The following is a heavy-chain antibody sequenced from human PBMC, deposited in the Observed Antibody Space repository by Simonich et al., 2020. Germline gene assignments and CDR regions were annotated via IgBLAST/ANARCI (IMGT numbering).Heavy chain of an antibody. CDR3: ARGKGWKNAFDI. J-gene: IGHJ3*02. V-gene: IGHV4-34*01. CDR1: CGSFSGYY. CDR2: LKHSANS. D-gene: IGHD1-1*01. Sequence: QVQLQQWGAGLLKPSETLSLTCAVYCGSFSGYYWGWIRQPPGKGLEWIGELKHSANSTNIQSLKRRVTISVDTSKNQFSLKLSSVAAADTAVYYCARGKGWKNAFDIWGQGTMVTVSS.